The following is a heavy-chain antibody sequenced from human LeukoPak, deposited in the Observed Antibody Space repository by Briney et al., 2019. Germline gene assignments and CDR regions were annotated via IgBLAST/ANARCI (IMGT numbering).Heavy chain of an antibody. CDR3: ASGYCSSTSCYPRQFDY. V-gene: IGHV1-46*03. Sequence: ASVKVSCKASGYTFTSYYMHWVRQAPGQGLEWMGIINPSGGSTSYAQKFQGRVTMTRDTSTSTVYMELSSLRSEGTAVYYCASGYCSSTSCYPRQFDYWGQGTLVTVSS. J-gene: IGHJ4*02. D-gene: IGHD2-2*01. CDR2: INPSGGST. CDR1: GYTFTSYY.